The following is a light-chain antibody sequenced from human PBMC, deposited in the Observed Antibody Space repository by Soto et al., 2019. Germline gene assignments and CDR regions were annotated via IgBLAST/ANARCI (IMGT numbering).Light chain of an antibody. J-gene: IGKJ1*01. CDR2: DTS. Sequence: DIVVTQSPATLSVSPGDRVTLSCRASQSVSSRLAWYQQRPGQAPRLLIYDTSTRAAGISARFSGSGSGTEFTLTISSLQSEDFAVYYCQQYIDCPPGTFGQGTAVEIK. V-gene: IGKV3-15*01. CDR3: QQYIDCPPGT. CDR1: QSVSSR.